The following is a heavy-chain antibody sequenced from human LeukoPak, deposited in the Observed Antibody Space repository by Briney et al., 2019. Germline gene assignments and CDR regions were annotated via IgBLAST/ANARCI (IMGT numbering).Heavy chain of an antibody. V-gene: IGHV1-18*01. CDR1: GYTLTSYG. Sequence: VASVKVSCKASGYTLTSYGISWVRQAPGQGLEWMGWISAYNGNTNYAQKLQGRVTVHTDTATSTTYRELRSLISDDTPVYYWARDSTIFIAVAGNNDYWGQGTLVTVSS. CDR3: ARDSTIFIAVAGNNDY. CDR2: ISAYNGNT. D-gene: IGHD6-19*01. J-gene: IGHJ4*02.